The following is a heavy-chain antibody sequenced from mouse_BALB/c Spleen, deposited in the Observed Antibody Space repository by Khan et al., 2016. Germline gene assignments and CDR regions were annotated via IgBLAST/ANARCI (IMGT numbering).Heavy chain of an antibody. V-gene: IGHV1-54*01. D-gene: IGHD1-1*01. CDR1: GYAFTNYL. CDR3: ARAPITTVLGGFAY. J-gene: IGHJ3*01. Sequence: QVQLQQSGAELVRPGTSVKVSCKASGYAFTNYLIEWVKQRPGQGLEWIGVINPGSGGTHYNEKFKGKATLTADKSSSTAYMQLSSLTSDDSAVYLCARAPITTVLGGFAYWGQGTLVTVAA. CDR2: INPGSGGT.